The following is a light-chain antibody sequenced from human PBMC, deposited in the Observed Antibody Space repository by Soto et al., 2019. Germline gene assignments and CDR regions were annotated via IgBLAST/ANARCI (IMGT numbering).Light chain of an antibody. CDR1: SFNIENNI. V-gene: IGLV1-51*02. CDR2: EDN. Sequence: QSVLTQPPSVSAAPGQKVTISCSGSSFNIENNIVSWYQQLPGTAPKLLIHEDNKRPSGIPDRFSGSKSGTSATLGITGLQTGDEADYYCASWDSSLSAGVFGGGTKLTVL. CDR3: ASWDSSLSAGV. J-gene: IGLJ2*01.